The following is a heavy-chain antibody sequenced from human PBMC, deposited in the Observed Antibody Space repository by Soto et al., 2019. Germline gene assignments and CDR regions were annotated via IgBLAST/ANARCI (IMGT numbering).Heavy chain of an antibody. CDR2: IGPDGSEK. D-gene: IGHD3-3*01. Sequence: GGSLRLSCAASGFTFNTYWMSWVRQAPGKGLQWVANIGPDGSEKYFVGSVKGRFSISRDNAENSLYLQMNSLRADDTAIYYCTREWGTIVGVVPDYGMDVWGQGTTVTVSS. CDR3: TREWGTIVGVVPDYGMDV. CDR1: GFTFNTYW. J-gene: IGHJ6*02. V-gene: IGHV3-7*01.